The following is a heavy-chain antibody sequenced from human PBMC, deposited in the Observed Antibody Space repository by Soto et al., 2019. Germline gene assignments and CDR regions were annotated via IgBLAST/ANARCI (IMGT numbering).Heavy chain of an antibody. V-gene: IGHV1-69*12. CDR3: ARDKDRQQLGGNYYYILDV. J-gene: IGHJ6*04. Sequence: QVQLMQSGAEVKKPGSSVKVSCKASGGTFSTSAISWVRQAPGEGLEWVGGIMPVFATPDYAQKFQGRVTLSEDESTNTAYLELTSLTTDDTAVYYCARDKDRQQLGGNYYYILDVWGKGTEITVSS. CDR1: GGTFSTSA. CDR2: IMPVFATP. D-gene: IGHD3-3*02.